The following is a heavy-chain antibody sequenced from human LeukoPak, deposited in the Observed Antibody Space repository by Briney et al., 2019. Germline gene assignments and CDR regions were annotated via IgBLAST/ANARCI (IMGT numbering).Heavy chain of an antibody. D-gene: IGHD4-23*01. Sequence: SETLSLTCTVSGGSISSGDYYWSWIRQPPGKGLEWIGYIYYSRSTNYNPSLKSRVTISVDTSKNQFSLKLSSVTAADTAVYYCARGFRNGGAYYFDYWGQGTLVTVSS. CDR1: GGSISSGDYY. J-gene: IGHJ4*02. CDR2: IYYSRST. V-gene: IGHV4-61*08. CDR3: ARGFRNGGAYYFDY.